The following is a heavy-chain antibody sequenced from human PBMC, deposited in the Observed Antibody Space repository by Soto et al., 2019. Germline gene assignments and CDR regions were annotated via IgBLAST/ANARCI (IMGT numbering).Heavy chain of an antibody. CDR2: TYYRSKWYN. Sequence: KQSQTLSLTCAISGDSVSSNSAAWNWIRQSPSRGLEWLGRTYYRSKWYNDYAVSVKSRITINPDTSKNQFSLQLNSVTPEDTAVYYCARVKYSSSSVWFDPWGQGTLVTVSS. CDR3: ARVKYSSSSVWFDP. D-gene: IGHD6-6*01. J-gene: IGHJ5*02. V-gene: IGHV6-1*01. CDR1: GDSVSSNSAA.